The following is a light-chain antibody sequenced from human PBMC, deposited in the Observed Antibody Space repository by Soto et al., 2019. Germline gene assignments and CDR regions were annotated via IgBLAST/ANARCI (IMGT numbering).Light chain of an antibody. CDR2: GAS. Sequence: EIVMTQSPATLSVSPGERATLSCRASQNVGNNLVWYQQKPGQAPRLLIYGASTRAAGIPDRFSGSGSGTEFTLTISGLQSDDFAVYCCQQFNNWPPWTFGQGTKVEIK. CDR3: QQFNNWPPWT. V-gene: IGKV3-15*01. CDR1: QNVGNN. J-gene: IGKJ1*01.